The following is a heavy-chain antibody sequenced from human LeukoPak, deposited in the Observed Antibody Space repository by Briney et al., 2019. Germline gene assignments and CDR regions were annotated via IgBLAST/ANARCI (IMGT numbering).Heavy chain of an antibody. J-gene: IGHJ3*02. V-gene: IGHV4-4*07. D-gene: IGHD3-3*01. CDR1: GGSISSYY. CDR3: ARGSYYDFWSGLSTPDTFDAFDI. CDR2: IYTSGST. Sequence: SETLSLTCTVSGGSISSYYWSWIRQPAGKGLEWIGRIYTSGSTNYNPPLKSRVTMSVDTSKNQFSLKLSSVTAADTAVYYCARGSYYDFWSGLSTPDTFDAFDIWGQGTMVTVSS.